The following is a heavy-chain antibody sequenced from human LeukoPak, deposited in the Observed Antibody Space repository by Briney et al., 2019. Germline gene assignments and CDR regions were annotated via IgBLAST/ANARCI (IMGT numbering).Heavy chain of an antibody. CDR3: ARTYSKYFDL. V-gene: IGHV4-59*08. D-gene: IGHD2-15*01. Sequence: PSETLSLTCTVSGGSISSYYWSWIRQPPGKGLEWIGYIYYSGSTNYNPSLKSRVTISVDTSKSQFSLKLSSVTAADTAVYYCARTYSKYFDLWGRGTLVTVSS. CDR1: GGSISSYY. J-gene: IGHJ2*01. CDR2: IYYSGST.